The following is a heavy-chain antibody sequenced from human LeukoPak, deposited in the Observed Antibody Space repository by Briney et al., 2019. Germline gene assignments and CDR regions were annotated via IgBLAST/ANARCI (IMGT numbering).Heavy chain of an antibody. D-gene: IGHD6-19*01. CDR2: ISNSGTYT. V-gene: IGHV3-11*03. CDR3: ARSRGAGPGAYFDY. CDR1: GFTFSDEY. Sequence: PGGSLRLSCAASGFTFSDEYTSWIRQAPGKGLEWVSYISNSGTYTNYADSVRGRFTISRDNAKHSLYLQMNSLRAEDTAVYYCARSRGAGPGAYFDYWGQGTLVTVSS. J-gene: IGHJ4*02.